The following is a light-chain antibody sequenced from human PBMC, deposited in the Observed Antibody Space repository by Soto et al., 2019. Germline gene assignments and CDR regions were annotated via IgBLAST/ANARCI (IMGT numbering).Light chain of an antibody. CDR1: QDINIY. CDR3: QKYDGAPLT. V-gene: IGKV1-27*01. J-gene: IGKJ4*01. CDR2: AAS. Sequence: DIQMTQSPSSLSASVGDRVTITCRAGQDINIYLAWYQQKPGKVPKLLISAASTLQSGVPSRFSGSGSGTDFTLTISSLQPEDVATYYYQKYDGAPLTFGGGTKVEIK.